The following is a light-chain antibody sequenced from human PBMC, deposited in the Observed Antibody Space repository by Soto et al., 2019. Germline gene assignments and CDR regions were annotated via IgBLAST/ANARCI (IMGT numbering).Light chain of an antibody. Sequence: EIVLTQSPGTLSLSPGERATLSCRASKSVSNNYLVWYHQKPGHAPRLLIHGAANRATGIPDRFSGSGPGTDFTLTISRLEPDDCAVYYCQQYGSSGTFGQGAKVDIK. CDR3: QQYGSSGT. J-gene: IGKJ1*01. CDR1: KSVSNNY. V-gene: IGKV3-20*01. CDR2: GAA.